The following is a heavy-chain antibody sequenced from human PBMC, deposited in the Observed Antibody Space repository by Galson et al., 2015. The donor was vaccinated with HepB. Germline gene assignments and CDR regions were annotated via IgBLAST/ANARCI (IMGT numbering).Heavy chain of an antibody. D-gene: IGHD3-3*01. CDR3: ARRREGQYYDFWSGYSEIDY. CDR1: GGSFSGYY. J-gene: IGHJ4*02. V-gene: IGHV4-34*01. Sequence: ETLSLTCAVYGGSFSGYYWSWIRQPPGKGLEWIGEINHSGSTNYNPSLKSRVTISVDTSKNQFSLKLSSVTAADTAVYYCARRREGQYYDFWSGYSEIDYWGQGTLVTVSS. CDR2: INHSGST.